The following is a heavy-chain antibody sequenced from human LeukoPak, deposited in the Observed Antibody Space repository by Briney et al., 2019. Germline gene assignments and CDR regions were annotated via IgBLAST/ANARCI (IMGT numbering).Heavy chain of an antibody. D-gene: IGHD2-2*02. Sequence: SETLSLTCTVSGDSVSSGNYYLSWIRQPPGKGLDWITYMSPSGTTKYNPSLKSRVTTSVDTSRTQFSLGLSSVTAADTAVYYCAREAIPPGAFDIWGQGTMVTVSS. CDR3: AREAIPPGAFDI. J-gene: IGHJ3*02. CDR1: GDSVSSGNYY. CDR2: MSPSGTT. V-gene: IGHV4-61*01.